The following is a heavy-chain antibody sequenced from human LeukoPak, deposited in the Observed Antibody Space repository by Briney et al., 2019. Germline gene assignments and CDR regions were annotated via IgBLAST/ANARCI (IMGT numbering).Heavy chain of an antibody. J-gene: IGHJ4*02. CDR1: GYSFTNYY. V-gene: IGHV1-46*01. CDR3: ARDQVGDY. Sequence: ASVKVSCKASGYSFTNYYIHWLRQAPGQGLEWMGIINPSGGSTNYAQKFQGRVTMTRDTSTGTLYMELSSLRSEDTAVYYCARDQVGDYWGQGTLVTVSS. CDR2: INPSGGST.